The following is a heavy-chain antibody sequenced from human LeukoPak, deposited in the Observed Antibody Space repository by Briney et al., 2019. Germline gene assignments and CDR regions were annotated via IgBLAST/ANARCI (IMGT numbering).Heavy chain of an antibody. CDR2: ISGSGAYT. D-gene: IGHD3-10*01. CDR1: GFTFSSYA. J-gene: IGHJ1*01. CDR3: AKYFASGSYYKLPH. V-gene: IGHV3-23*01. Sequence: GGSLRLSCAASGFTFSSYAMSWVRQAPGKGLEWVSTISGSGAYTYYADSVKGRFTISRDNSKNTLYLQMNSLRAEDTAVYYCAKYFASGSYYKLPHWGQGTPVTVSS.